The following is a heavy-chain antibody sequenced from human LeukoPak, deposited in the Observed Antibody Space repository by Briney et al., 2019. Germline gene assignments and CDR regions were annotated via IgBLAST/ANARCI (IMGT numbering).Heavy chain of an antibody. CDR1: GFTFSSYS. Sequence: GGSLRLSCAASGFTFSSYSMNWVRQAPGKGLEWVSYISSSSSTIYYADSVKGRFNISRDNAKNSTYLQMNSLRDEDTAVYYCARDRLIYYWGQGTLVTVSS. D-gene: IGHD3-3*02. V-gene: IGHV3-48*02. CDR2: ISSSSSTI. J-gene: IGHJ4*02. CDR3: ARDRLIYY.